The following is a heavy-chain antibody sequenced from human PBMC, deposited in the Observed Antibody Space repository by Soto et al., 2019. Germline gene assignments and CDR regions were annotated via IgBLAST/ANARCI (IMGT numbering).Heavy chain of an antibody. CDR2: INHSGSA. CDR1: GGSFSGYI. V-gene: IGHV4-34*01. CDR3: ARHAMVRGVINDYYYYYGMDV. J-gene: IGHJ6*02. Sequence: SETLSLTCDVYGGSFSGYIWTWIRQTPGKGLQWIGQINHSGSANYNPSLKSRVTISVHTSKSQFSLELSSVTAADTAVYYCARHAMVRGVINDYYYYYGMDVWGQGTTVTVSS. D-gene: IGHD3-10*01.